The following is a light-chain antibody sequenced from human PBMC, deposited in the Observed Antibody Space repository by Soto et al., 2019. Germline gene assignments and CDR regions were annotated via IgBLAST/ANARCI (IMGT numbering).Light chain of an antibody. CDR2: KAS. Sequence: DIQMTQSPSTLSGSVGDRVTITCRASQTISSWLAWYQQKPGKAPKLLIYKASTLKSGVPSKFNGSGSGTEFTPTISRQQPDDFATYYCKHYNSYSEAFRQGTKVQLK. V-gene: IGKV1-5*03. CDR3: KHYNSYSEA. J-gene: IGKJ1*01. CDR1: QTISSW.